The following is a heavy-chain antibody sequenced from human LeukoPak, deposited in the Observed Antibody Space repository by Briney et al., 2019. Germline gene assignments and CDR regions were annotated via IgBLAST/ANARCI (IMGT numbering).Heavy chain of an antibody. D-gene: IGHD1-1*01. CDR2: IKTKSEDGTI. CDR3: TTGGADTGRFDI. CDR1: GFTFSSYA. V-gene: IGHV3-15*01. Sequence: GVSLRLSCAASGFTFSSYAMSWIRQAPGKGLEWVGLIKTKSEDGTIDYAAPVRGRFTISRDDSKNTLYLQMNSLKAEDTGVYYCTTGGADTGRFDIWGQGTMVTVSS. J-gene: IGHJ3*02.